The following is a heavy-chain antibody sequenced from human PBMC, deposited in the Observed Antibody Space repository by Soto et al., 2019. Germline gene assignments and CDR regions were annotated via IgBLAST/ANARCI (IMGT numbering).Heavy chain of an antibody. J-gene: IGHJ6*02. CDR3: AKGVDWFQLPYYYYGMDV. CDR1: GFTFSSYA. Sequence: EVQLLESGGGLVQPGGSLRLSCAASGFTFSSYAMSWVRQAPGKGLEWVSAISGSGGSTYYADSVKGRFTISRDNSKNTLYLQMNSLRAEDTAVYYCAKGVDWFQLPYYYYGMDVWGQGTTVTVSS. D-gene: IGHD3-9*01. V-gene: IGHV3-23*01. CDR2: ISGSGGST.